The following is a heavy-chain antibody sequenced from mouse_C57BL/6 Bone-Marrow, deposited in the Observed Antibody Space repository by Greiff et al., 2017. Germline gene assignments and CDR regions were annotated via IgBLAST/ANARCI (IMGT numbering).Heavy chain of an antibody. Sequence: QVQLQQPGAELVRPGSSVKLSCKASGYTFTSYWMHWVKQRPIQGLEWIGNIDPSDSETHYNQKFKDKATLPVVKSSSTASMPLSRLTSEDSAVSYSARCPSTTVVDPDFDFWGTGTTVTVSS. CDR3: ARCPSTTVVDPDFDF. V-gene: IGHV1-52*01. CDR2: IDPSDSET. CDR1: GYTFTSYW. J-gene: IGHJ1*03. D-gene: IGHD1-1*01.